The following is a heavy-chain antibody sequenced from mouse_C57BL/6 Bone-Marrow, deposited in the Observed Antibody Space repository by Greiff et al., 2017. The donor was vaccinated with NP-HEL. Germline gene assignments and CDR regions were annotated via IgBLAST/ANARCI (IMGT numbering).Heavy chain of an antibody. CDR3: AGGNYSAS. CDR2: IHPNSGST. V-gene: IGHV1-64*01. Sequence: QVQLKQPGAELVKPGASVKLSCKASGYTFTSYWMHWVKQRPGQGLEWIGMIHPNSGSTNYNEKFKSKATLTVAKSSSTAYMQLSSLTSEDSAFYSCAGGNYSASWGQGTLATFSA. CDR1: GYTFTSYW. J-gene: IGHJ3*01. D-gene: IGHD1-1*01.